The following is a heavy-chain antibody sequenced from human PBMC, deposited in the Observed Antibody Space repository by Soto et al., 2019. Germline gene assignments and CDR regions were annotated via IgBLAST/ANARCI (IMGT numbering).Heavy chain of an antibody. V-gene: IGHV3-23*01. J-gene: IGHJ6*03. CDR1: GLTFSSYA. Sequence: EVQLLESGGGLVQPGGSLRLSCAASGLTFSSYAMSWVRQAPGKGLEGVSAISGSGGSTYYADSVKGRFTISRDNSKNTLYLQMNSLRAEDTAVYYCAKDGVRDYYYYYMDVWGKGTTVTVSS. CDR2: ISGSGGST. CDR3: AKDGVRDYYYYYMDV. D-gene: IGHD3-3*01.